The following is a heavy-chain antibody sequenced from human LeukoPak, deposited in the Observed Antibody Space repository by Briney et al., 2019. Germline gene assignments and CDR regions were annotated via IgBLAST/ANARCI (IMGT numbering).Heavy chain of an antibody. CDR1: GGSISSGGYY. CDR2: IYYSGST. D-gene: IGHD2-2*02. Sequence: SETLSLTCTVSGGSISSGGYYCSWIRQHPGKGLEWIGYIYYSGSTYYNPSLKSRVTISVDTSKNQFSLKLSSVTAADTAVYYCARRAAIPKPTTVTGFDPWGQGTLVTVSS. CDR3: ARRAAIPKPTTVTGFDP. J-gene: IGHJ5*02. V-gene: IGHV4-31*03.